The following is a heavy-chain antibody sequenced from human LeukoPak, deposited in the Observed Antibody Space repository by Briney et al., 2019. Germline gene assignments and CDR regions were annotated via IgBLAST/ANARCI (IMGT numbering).Heavy chain of an antibody. CDR3: ARDMSTVRTTRSFNI. Sequence: SQTLLLTCTVSGDFMSRGRYYWSWVRQPAGKGLEWIGRVFTTGSTNYNPSLKRRTTMSIDTSKNQSSMKLSSVTAAGTAIYHCARDMSTVRTTRSFNIWGQGTMVTVS. D-gene: IGHD1-26*01. CDR2: VFTTGST. J-gene: IGHJ3*02. CDR1: GDFMSRGRYY. V-gene: IGHV4-61*02.